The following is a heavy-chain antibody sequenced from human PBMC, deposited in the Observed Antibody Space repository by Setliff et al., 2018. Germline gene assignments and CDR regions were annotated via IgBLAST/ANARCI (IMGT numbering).Heavy chain of an antibody. V-gene: IGHV4-39*02. Sequence: SETLSLTCTVSGGSISSSSYYWGWIRQPPGKGLEWIGSMYHSGSTYYSPSLESRVTISVDMSKNHLSLKLSSVTAADTAVYYCARGGVAATAPNGLWGQGTLVTVSS. CDR1: GGSISSSSYY. J-gene: IGHJ1*01. D-gene: IGHD6-13*01. CDR2: MYHSGST. CDR3: ARGGVAATAPNGL.